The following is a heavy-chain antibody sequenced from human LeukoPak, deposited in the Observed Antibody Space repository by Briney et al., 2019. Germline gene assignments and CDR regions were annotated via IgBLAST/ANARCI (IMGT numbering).Heavy chain of an antibody. Sequence: SEALSLTCTVSGGSISSSSYYWGWIRQPPGKGLEWIGSIYYSGSTYYNPSLKSRVTISVDTSKNQFSLKLSSVTAADTAVYYCARHEEYSSSSDAFDIWGQGTMVTVSP. CDR1: GGSISSSSYY. V-gene: IGHV4-39*01. J-gene: IGHJ3*02. CDR3: ARHEEYSSSSDAFDI. D-gene: IGHD6-6*01. CDR2: IYYSGST.